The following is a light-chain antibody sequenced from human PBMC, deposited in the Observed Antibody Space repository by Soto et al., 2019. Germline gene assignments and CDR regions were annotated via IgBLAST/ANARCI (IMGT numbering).Light chain of an antibody. Sequence: EIVMTQSPATLSVSPGERATLSCRASQSVSSYLAWYQQKPGQAPTLLIYDASTRATGIPARFSGSGSGTAFSLTINSLEPEDSAVYYCQQRSNWPSITFGQGTRLEIK. V-gene: IGKV3-11*01. J-gene: IGKJ5*01. CDR2: DAS. CDR1: QSVSSY. CDR3: QQRSNWPSIT.